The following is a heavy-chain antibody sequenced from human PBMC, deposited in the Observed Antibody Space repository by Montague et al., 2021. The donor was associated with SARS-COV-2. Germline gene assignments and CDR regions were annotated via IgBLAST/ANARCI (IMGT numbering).Heavy chain of an antibody. CDR1: GFSLSTSGVG. V-gene: IGHV2-5*01. D-gene: IGHD3-3*01. J-gene: IGHJ6*02. CDR2: IYWNDDK. Sequence: PALVKPTQTLTLTCTFPGFSLSTSGVGVGWIRQPPGKALEWLALIYWNDDKRYSPSLKSRLTITKDTSKNQVVLTMTNMDPVDTATYYCAHRRIRVTIFGVVTNPYYYYGMDVWGQGTTVTVSS. CDR3: AHRRIRVTIFGVVTNPYYYYGMDV.